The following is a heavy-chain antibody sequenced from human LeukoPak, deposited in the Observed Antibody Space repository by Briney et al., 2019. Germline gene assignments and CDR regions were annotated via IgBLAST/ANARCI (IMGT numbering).Heavy chain of an antibody. J-gene: IGHJ4*02. CDR2: IYGSGTT. D-gene: IGHD3-16*01. CDR3: ASVGGGSPY. CDR1: GYSISSGHF. Sequence: SESLSLTCTVSGYSISSGHFWSWIRQPPGKGLEWIGSIYGSGTTYYDPPLRSRVSISADTSKNHFSLELSSVTAADTAVYYCASVGGGSPYWGQGTLVTVSS. V-gene: IGHV4-38-2*02.